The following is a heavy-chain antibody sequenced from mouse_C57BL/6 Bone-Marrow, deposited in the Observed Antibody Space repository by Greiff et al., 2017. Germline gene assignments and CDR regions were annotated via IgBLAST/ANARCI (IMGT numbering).Heavy chain of an antibody. J-gene: IGHJ2*01. Sequence: VQLQQSGAELVKPGASVKISCKASGYAFSSYWMHWVKQRPGQGLEWIGQIYPGDGDTNYNGKFKGKATLTADKSSSTAYMQLSSLTSEDSAVYFGARDWDYFDYWGQGTTLTVSS. CDR3: ARDWDYFDY. CDR2: IYPGDGDT. D-gene: IGHD4-1*01. V-gene: IGHV1-80*01. CDR1: GYAFSSYW.